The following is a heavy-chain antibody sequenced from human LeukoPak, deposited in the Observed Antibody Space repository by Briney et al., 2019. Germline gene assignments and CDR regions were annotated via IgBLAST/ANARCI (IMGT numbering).Heavy chain of an antibody. D-gene: IGHD6-6*01. CDR3: ARDSSSSFDY. CDR2: VSEGGGST. V-gene: IGHV3-23*01. Sequence: GGSLRLSCVASGFTFPNYAMNWVRQAPGKGLEWVSGVSEGGGSTFYADSVKGRFTISRDNSKNTLYLQMNSLRDEDTAVYYCARDSSSSFDYWGQGTLVTVSS. J-gene: IGHJ4*02. CDR1: GFTFPNYA.